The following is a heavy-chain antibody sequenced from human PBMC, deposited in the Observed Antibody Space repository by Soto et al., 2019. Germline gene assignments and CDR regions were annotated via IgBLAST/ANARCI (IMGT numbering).Heavy chain of an antibody. V-gene: IGHV3-15*01. CDR3: TTRPLGYCSGGSCDYFDY. CDR1: GFTFRNAW. CDR2: IKSKTDGGTT. J-gene: IGHJ4*02. Sequence: GGSLRLSCAASGFTFRNAWMSWVRQAPGKGLEWVGRIKSKTDGGTTDYAAPVKGRFTISRDDSKNTLYLQMNSLKTEDTAVYYCTTRPLGYCSGGSCDYFDYWGQGTLVTVSS. D-gene: IGHD2-15*01.